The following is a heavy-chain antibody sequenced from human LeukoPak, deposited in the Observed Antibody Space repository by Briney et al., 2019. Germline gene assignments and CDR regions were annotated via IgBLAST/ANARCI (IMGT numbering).Heavy chain of an antibody. CDR2: IRGGGGST. CDR1: GFTFSSYS. V-gene: IGHV3-23*01. D-gene: IGHD3-22*01. CDR3: AKDNSGYYYLGTFGY. Sequence: PGGSLRLSCAASGFTFSSYSMNWVRQAPGKGLEWVSAIRGGGGSTYYADSVNGRFTISRDNSKNTVYLQMNSLRAEDTAVYYCAKDNSGYYYLGTFGYWGQGTLVTVSS. J-gene: IGHJ4*02.